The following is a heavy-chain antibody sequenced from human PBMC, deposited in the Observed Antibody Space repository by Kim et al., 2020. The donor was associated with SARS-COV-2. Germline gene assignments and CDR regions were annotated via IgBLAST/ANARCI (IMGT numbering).Heavy chain of an antibody. CDR3: AKFGSFWSGYYRATGPEYEDY. V-gene: IGHV3-23*01. J-gene: IGHJ4*02. Sequence: FTISRDNSKNTLYLQMNSLRAEDTAVYYCAKFGSFWSGYYRATGPEYEDYWGQGTLVTVSS. D-gene: IGHD3-3*01.